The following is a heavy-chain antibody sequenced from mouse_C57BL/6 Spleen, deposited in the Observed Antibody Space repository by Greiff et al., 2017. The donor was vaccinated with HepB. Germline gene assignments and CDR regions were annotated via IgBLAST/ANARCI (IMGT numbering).Heavy chain of an antibody. D-gene: IGHD1-3*01. J-gene: IGHJ4*01. V-gene: IGHV5-17*01. Sequence: EVQVVESGGGLVKPGGSLKLSCAASGFTFSDYGMHWVRQAPEKGLEWVAYISSGSSTIYYADTVKGRFTISRDNAKNTLFLQMTSLRSEDTAMYYCARSSGLYAMDYWGQGTSVTVSS. CDR3: ARSSGLYAMDY. CDR1: GFTFSDYG. CDR2: ISSGSSTI.